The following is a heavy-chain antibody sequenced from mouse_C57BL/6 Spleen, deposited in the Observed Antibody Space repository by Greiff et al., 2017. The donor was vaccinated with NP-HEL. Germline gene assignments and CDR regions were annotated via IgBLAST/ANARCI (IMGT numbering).Heavy chain of an antibody. CDR1: GYTFTSYW. D-gene: IGHD2-3*01. J-gene: IGHJ3*01. V-gene: IGHV1-64*01. CDR2: IHPNSGST. CDR3: AREDDGYPAWFAY. Sequence: QVQLQQPGAELVKPGASVKLSCKASGYTFTSYWMHWVKQRPGQGLEWIGMIHPNSGSTNYNEKFKSKATLTVDKSSSTAYMQLSSLKSEDSAVYYCAREDDGYPAWFAYWGQGTLVTVSA.